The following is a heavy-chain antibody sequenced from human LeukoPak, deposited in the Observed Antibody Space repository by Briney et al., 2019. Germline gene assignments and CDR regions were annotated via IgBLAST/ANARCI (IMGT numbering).Heavy chain of an antibody. Sequence: ASVKISCKVSGYTFTDYYMHWVQQAPGKGLEWMGLVDPGDGETIYAEKFQGRVTITADTSTDTAYMELSSLRSEDTAVYYCATAYYYDSSGPLDYWGQGTLVTVSS. CDR3: ATAYYYDSSGPLDY. CDR1: GYTFTDYY. J-gene: IGHJ4*02. V-gene: IGHV1-69-2*01. CDR2: VDPGDGET. D-gene: IGHD3-22*01.